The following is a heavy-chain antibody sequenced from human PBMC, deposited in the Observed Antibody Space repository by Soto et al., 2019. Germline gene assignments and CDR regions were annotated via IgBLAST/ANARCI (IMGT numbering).Heavy chain of an antibody. V-gene: IGHV5-51*01. J-gene: IGHJ5*01. CDR3: ARGQTYYYSIGDHFPLDS. CDR2: ISPADSST. Sequence: GESLKISCTGSRYSFSSYWIGWVRQMPGKGLEWMGIISPADSSTRYSPSFRGQVTFSADKSMRTAYLQWSSLKASDTAIYICARGQTYYYSIGDHFPLDSWGQGTLVTVSA. D-gene: IGHD3-22*01. CDR1: RYSFSSYW.